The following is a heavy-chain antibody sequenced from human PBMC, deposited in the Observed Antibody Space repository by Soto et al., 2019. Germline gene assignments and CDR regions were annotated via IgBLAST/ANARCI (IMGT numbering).Heavy chain of an antibody. D-gene: IGHD2-2*01. CDR2: ISGSTGST. J-gene: IGHJ6*03. V-gene: IGHV3-23*01. CDR1: GFTFSNFA. Sequence: GGSLRLSCAASGFTFSNFAMGWVRHAPGKGLEWVSEISGSTGSTYYADSVKGRFTISRDNSKNTLHLQMNSLRAEDTAVYYCAKDTSSSPYYMDVWGKGTTVTVSS. CDR3: AKDTSSSPYYMDV.